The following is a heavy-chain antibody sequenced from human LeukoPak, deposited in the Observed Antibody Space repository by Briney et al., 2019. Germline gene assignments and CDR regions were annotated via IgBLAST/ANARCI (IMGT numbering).Heavy chain of an antibody. D-gene: IGHD6-13*01. CDR3: ARDESIAAAVL. CDR1: GGSFSGYY. V-gene: IGHV4-34*01. Sequence: SETLSLTCAVYGGSFSGYYWSWIRQPPWKGLEWIGEINRSGSTNYNPSLKSRVTISVDTSKNQFSLKLSSVTAADTAVYYCARDESIAAAVLWGQGTLVTVSS. J-gene: IGHJ4*02. CDR2: INRSGST.